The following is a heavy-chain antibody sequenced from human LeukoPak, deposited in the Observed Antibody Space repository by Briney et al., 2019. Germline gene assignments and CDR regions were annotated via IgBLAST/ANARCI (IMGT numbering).Heavy chain of an antibody. J-gene: IGHJ4*02. CDR2: IGPSDDNT. CDR3: ARNTREIDY. Sequence: PGGSLRLSCAAFGFTFSSYAMTWVRQAPGKGLEWVSAIGPSDDNTYLADSVKGRFTISRDNSKNTVYLEMNSPRAEDTAVYYCARNTREIDYWGQGTLVTVFS. V-gene: IGHV3-23*01. D-gene: IGHD2-2*02. CDR1: GFTFSSYA.